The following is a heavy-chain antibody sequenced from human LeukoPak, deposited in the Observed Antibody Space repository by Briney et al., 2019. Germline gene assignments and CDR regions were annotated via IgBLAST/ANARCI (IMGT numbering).Heavy chain of an antibody. CDR2: ISYIGNTI. J-gene: IGHJ4*02. CDR3: ARTYGGYSDY. Sequence: PGGSLRLSCAASGFTFSDFYMTWIRQAPGKGLEWVSYISYIGNTIYYADSVKGRFTISRDNAKNSLYLQMNSLRAEDTAVYYCARTYGGYSDYWGQGTLVTVSS. CDR1: GFTFSDFY. D-gene: IGHD2-21*02. V-gene: IGHV3-11*01.